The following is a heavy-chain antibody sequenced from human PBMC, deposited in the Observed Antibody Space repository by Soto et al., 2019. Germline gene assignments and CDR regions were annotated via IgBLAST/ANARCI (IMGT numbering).Heavy chain of an antibody. D-gene: IGHD3-10*02. CDR2: IIPIFGTA. J-gene: IGHJ5*02. CDR1: GGTFSSYA. Sequence: QVQLVQSGAEVKKPGSSVKVSCKASGGTFSSYAISWVRQAPGQGLEWMGGIIPIFGTANYAQKFQGRVTITADKTTGTAYMELSSLRSEDTAVYYCALTRFGDPNGWFDPWGQGTLVTVSS. V-gene: IGHV1-69*06. CDR3: ALTRFGDPNGWFDP.